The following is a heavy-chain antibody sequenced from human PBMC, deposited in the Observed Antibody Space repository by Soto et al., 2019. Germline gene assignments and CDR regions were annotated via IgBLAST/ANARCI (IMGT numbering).Heavy chain of an antibody. CDR2: ISYDGSNK. Sequence: GGSLRLSCAASGFTFSSYAMHWVRQAPGKGLEWVAVISYDGSNKYYADSVKGRFTISRDNSKNTLYLQMNSLRAEDTAVYYCAREWDSSSFSRGMDVWGQGTTVTVSS. CDR1: GFTFSSYA. D-gene: IGHD6-13*01. J-gene: IGHJ6*02. V-gene: IGHV3-30-3*01. CDR3: AREWDSSSFSRGMDV.